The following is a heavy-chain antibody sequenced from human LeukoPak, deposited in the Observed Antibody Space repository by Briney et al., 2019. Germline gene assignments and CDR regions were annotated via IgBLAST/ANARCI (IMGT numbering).Heavy chain of an antibody. Sequence: ASVKVSCKASGYTFTDYYMHWVREAPGQGLEWMGWINPYSGGTKYVQKFQGRVTMTRDTSISTAYMELSSLRFDDTAVYYCARDIEGELQGLDYGGQGTLVTVSS. CDR2: INPYSGGT. CDR3: ARDIEGELQGLDY. J-gene: IGHJ4*02. D-gene: IGHD1-26*01. V-gene: IGHV1-2*02. CDR1: GYTFTDYY.